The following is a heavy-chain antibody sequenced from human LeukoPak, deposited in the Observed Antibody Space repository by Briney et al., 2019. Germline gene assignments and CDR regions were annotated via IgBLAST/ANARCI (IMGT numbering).Heavy chain of an antibody. D-gene: IGHD5-12*01. Sequence: GGSLRLSCTASGFTFSDYAMSWVRQAPGKGLEWVSAISGSGGGTYYADSVKGRFTISRDNSRNTLSLQMNSLRAEDTAVYYCAKDGRGYSGYELDYWGQGTLVTVSS. J-gene: IGHJ4*02. CDR3: AKDGRGYSGYELDY. CDR1: GFTFSDYA. CDR2: ISGSGGGT. V-gene: IGHV3-23*01.